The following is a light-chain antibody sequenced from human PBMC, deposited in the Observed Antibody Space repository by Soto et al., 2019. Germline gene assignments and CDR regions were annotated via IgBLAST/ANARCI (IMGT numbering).Light chain of an antibody. J-gene: IGKJ5*01. CDR3: QQYNNRPPIT. V-gene: IGKV3-15*01. CDR1: QSVRNN. Sequence: EIMMTQSPATLSVSPGERATLSCRASQSVRNNIAGYHQKPGHAPRLLIYYASTSATGIPARFSGSGSGTEFTITISSLQSEDFALYYCQQYNNRPPITFGQGTRLEIK. CDR2: YAS.